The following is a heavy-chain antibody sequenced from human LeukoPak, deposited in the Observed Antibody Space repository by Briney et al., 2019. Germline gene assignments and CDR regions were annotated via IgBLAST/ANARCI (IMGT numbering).Heavy chain of an antibody. J-gene: IGHJ1*01. D-gene: IGHD3-10*01. CDR2: ISGTGGAT. CDR1: GFTFSGYA. V-gene: IGHV3-23*01. Sequence: QPGGSLRLSCAASGFTFSGYAMSWVRQAPGKGLEYVSTISGTGGATYYADSVKGRFTISRDNSKNTLYLQMNSLRAEDTAVYYCAKTDYYGSGSYKWEYFHHWGQGTLVTVSS. CDR3: AKTDYYGSGSYKWEYFHH.